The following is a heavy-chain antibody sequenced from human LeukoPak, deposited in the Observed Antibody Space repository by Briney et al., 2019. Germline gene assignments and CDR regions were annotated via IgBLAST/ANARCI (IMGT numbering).Heavy chain of an antibody. D-gene: IGHD6-19*01. J-gene: IGHJ4*02. Sequence: SETLSLTCIVSGGSISSGGYYWSWIRQLPGKGLEWVGYIYYSGSTNYNPSLKSRVTISVDTSKNQFSLKLSSVTAADTAVYYCARASSGWHYFDYWGQGTLVTVSS. V-gene: IGHV4-61*08. CDR3: ARASSGWHYFDY. CDR1: GGSISSGGYY. CDR2: IYYSGST.